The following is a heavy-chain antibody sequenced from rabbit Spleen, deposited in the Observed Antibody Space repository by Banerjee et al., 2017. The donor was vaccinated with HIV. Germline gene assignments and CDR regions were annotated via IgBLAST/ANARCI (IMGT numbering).Heavy chain of an antibody. CDR1: GFSLTSSDY. CDR2: IEVGSSDFT. J-gene: IGHJ6*01. Sequence: QSLEESGGDLVKPGASLTLTCTASGFSLTSSDYMCWVRQAPGKGLEWIACIEVGSSDFTYYASWAKGRFTISKTSSTTVTLQVTRLTAADTATYFCARDTSSSFSSYGMDLWGPGTLVTVS. D-gene: IGHD1-1*01. V-gene: IGHV1S40*01. CDR3: ARDTSSSFSSYGMDL.